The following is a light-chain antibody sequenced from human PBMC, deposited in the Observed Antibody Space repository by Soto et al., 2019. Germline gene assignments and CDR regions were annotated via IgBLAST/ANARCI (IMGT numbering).Light chain of an antibody. V-gene: IGLV6-57*02. CDR2: EDN. Sequence: NFMLTQPHSVSESPGKTVTISCTGSSGSIASNYVQWYQQRPGSAPTTVIYEDNQRPSGVPDRLSGSIDSSSNSASLTISGLKTEDEADYYCQSYDSSNLGYVVFGGGTKLTVL. CDR1: SGSIASNY. J-gene: IGLJ2*01. CDR3: QSYDSSNLGYVV.